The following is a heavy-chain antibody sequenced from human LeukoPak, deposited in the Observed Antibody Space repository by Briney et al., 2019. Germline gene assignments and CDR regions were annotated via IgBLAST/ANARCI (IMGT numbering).Heavy chain of an antibody. J-gene: IGHJ4*02. D-gene: IGHD3-10*01. CDR1: GYTFTGYY. V-gene: IGHV1-2*02. CDR3: ARWLVRGVTITYFDY. CDR2: INPNSGGT. Sequence: ASVKVSCKSSGYTFTGYYMHWVRQAPGQGLEWMGWINPNSGGTNYAQKFQGRVTMTRDTSISTAYMELSRLRSDDTAVYYCARWLVRGVTITYFDYWGQGTLVTVSS.